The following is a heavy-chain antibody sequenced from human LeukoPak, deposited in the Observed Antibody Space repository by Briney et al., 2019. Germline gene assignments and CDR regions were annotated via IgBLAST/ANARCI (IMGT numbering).Heavy chain of an antibody. V-gene: IGHV3-23*01. Sequence: QPGGSLKPSCPAPGFTFSSNAMSWVRQPPGKGREWVSAISGSGGSTYYADSVKGRFTISRDNSKNTLYLQMNSLRAEDTAVYYCAKETYSNYPSDYWGQGTLVTVSS. J-gene: IGHJ4*02. CDR2: ISGSGGST. CDR3: AKETYSNYPSDY. D-gene: IGHD4-11*01. CDR1: GFTFSSNA.